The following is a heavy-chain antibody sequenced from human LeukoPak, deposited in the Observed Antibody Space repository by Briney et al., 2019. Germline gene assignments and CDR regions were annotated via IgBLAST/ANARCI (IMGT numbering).Heavy chain of an antibody. V-gene: IGHV4-59*12. CDR1: GVSISSYY. CDR3: ARASNWFDP. J-gene: IGHJ5*02. CDR2: YYYSGNT. Sequence: SETLSLTCTVSGVSISSYYWSWIRQPPGKGLEWIGYYYYSGNTNYNPSLKSRVTISVDRSKNQFSLKLSSVTAADTAVYYCARASNWFDPWGQGTLVTVSS.